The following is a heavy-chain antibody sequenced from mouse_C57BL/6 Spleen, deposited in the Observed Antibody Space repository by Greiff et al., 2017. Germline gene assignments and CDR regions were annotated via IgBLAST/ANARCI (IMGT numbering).Heavy chain of an antibody. CDR3: AIYGSSPWFAY. Sequence: QVQLQQSGPELVKPGASVTISCKASGYAFSSSWMNWVKQRPGKGLEWIGRIYPGDGDTNYNGKFKGKATLTADKSSSTAYMQLSSLTSEDSAVYFCAIYGSSPWFAYWGQGTLVTVSA. CDR1: GYAFSSSW. V-gene: IGHV1-82*01. D-gene: IGHD1-1*01. CDR2: IYPGDGDT. J-gene: IGHJ3*01.